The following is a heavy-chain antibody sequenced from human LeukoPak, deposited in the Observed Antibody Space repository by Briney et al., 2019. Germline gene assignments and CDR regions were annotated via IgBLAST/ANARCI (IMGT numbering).Heavy chain of an antibody. D-gene: IGHD1-1*01. CDR3: ARARGWGGLERRNPMLTQINDAFDI. CDR1: GGTFSSYA. Sequence: GASVKVSCKASGGTFSSYAISWVRQAPGQGLEWMGGIIPIFGTANYAQKFQGRVTITTDESTSTAYMELSSLRSEDTAVYYCARARGWGGLERRNPMLTQINDAFDIWGQGTMVTVSS. J-gene: IGHJ3*02. V-gene: IGHV1-69*05. CDR2: IIPIFGTA.